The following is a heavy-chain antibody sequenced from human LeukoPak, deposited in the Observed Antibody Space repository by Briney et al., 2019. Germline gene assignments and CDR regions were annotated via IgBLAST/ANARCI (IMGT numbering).Heavy chain of an antibody. CDR3: ARAVVGSSVDAFDI. J-gene: IGHJ3*02. V-gene: IGHV4-30-4*01. Sequence: PSETLSLTCTVSGGAISSGDYYWSWIRQPPGQSLVWIGYIYYSGSTYYNPSLKSRVTISVDTSKNQFSLKLSSVTAADTAVYYCARAVVGSSVDAFDIWGQGTMVTVSS. D-gene: IGHD2-2*01. CDR2: IYYSGST. CDR1: GGAISSGDYY.